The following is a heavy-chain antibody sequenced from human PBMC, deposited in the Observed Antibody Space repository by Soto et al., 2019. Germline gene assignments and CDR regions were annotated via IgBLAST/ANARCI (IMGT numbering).Heavy chain of an antibody. D-gene: IGHD3-10*01. Sequence: SETLSLTCAFYGGSFDDFYWSWVRQSPGKGLEWIGEISHDGGTNYSPSLASRISISADTSKNQFSLHLKSVTAADTGLYYCARGQLVWYGDLTPYYRDMDVWGQGTTVTVSS. CDR1: GGSFDDFY. J-gene: IGHJ6*02. CDR3: ARGQLVWYGDLTPYYRDMDV. CDR2: ISHDGGT. V-gene: IGHV4-34*01.